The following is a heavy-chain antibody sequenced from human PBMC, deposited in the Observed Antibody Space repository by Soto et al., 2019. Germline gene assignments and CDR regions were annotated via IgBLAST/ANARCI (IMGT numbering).Heavy chain of an antibody. CDR2: ISSSSSTI. CDR3: ASSLSEVQLWYYYYGMDV. V-gene: IGHV3-48*02. J-gene: IGHJ6*02. Sequence: GGSLRLSCAASGFTFSSYSMNWVRQAPGKGLEWVSYISSSSSTIYYADSVKGRFTISRDNAKNSLYLQMNSLRDEDTAVYYCASSLSEVQLWYYYYGMDVWGQGTTVTVSS. D-gene: IGHD5-18*01. CDR1: GFTFSSYS.